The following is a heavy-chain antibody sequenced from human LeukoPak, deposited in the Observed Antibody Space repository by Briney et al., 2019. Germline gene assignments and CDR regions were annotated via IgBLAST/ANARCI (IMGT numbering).Heavy chain of an antibody. D-gene: IGHD6-13*01. CDR1: GGSISSSSYY. V-gene: IGHV4-39*07. CDR3: AREVKAAAGTVGWFDP. Sequence: SETLSLTCPVSGGSISSSSYYWGWLRQPPGKGLEWIGSIYYSGSTYYNPSLKSRVTISVDTSKNQFSLKLSSVTAADTAVYYCAREVKAAAGTVGWFDPWGQGTLVTVSS. J-gene: IGHJ5*02. CDR2: IYYSGST.